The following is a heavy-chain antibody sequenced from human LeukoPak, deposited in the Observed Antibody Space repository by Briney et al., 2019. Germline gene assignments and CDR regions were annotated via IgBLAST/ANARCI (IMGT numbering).Heavy chain of an antibody. V-gene: IGHV3-48*01. CDR1: AFTFSSYG. J-gene: IGHJ4*02. Sequence: PGGSLRLSCAASAFTFSSYGMTWVRQAPGKGLEWVSYISGSSSTVYYADSVKGRFTISRDNSKNTLYLQMNSLRVEDTAVYYCARDYYGSGSDYWGQGTLVTVSS. CDR3: ARDYYGSGSDY. D-gene: IGHD3-10*01. CDR2: ISGSSSTV.